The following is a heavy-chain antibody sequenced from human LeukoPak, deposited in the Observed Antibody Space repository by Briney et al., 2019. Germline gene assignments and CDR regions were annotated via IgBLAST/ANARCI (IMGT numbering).Heavy chain of an antibody. J-gene: IGHJ5*01. D-gene: IGHD6-19*01. CDR3: AKDIRASGSNWFDS. Sequence: GGSLRLSCAASGFTFNNYVMSWVRQAPGKGLEWVSGISNSADSTYYADSVKGRFTISRDNSKNTLYLQMNSLRVGDTAVYYCAKDIRASGSNWFDSWGQGTLVTVSS. V-gene: IGHV3-23*01. CDR1: GFTFNNYV. CDR2: ISNSADST.